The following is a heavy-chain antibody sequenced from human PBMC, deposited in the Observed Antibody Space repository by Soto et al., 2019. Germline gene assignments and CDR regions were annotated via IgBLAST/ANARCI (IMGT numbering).Heavy chain of an antibody. CDR1: GFTFSSYS. J-gene: IGHJ3*01. V-gene: IGHV3-21*01. CDR3: ARSPGGDAFNV. CDR2: ISSGGDYI. Sequence: EVQLVESGGGLVKPGGSLRLSCAASGFTFSSYSMNWVRQAPGKGLEWVSSISSGGDYIFYADSVKGRFTISRDNAKNSLFLQMNSLTAEDTAVYYCARSPGGDAFNVWGQGTVVTVSS.